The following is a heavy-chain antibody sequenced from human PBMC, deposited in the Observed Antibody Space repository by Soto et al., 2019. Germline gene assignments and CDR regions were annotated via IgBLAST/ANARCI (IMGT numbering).Heavy chain of an antibody. J-gene: IGHJ6*02. CDR3: ARHPGIAAAGKTGPSSMDV. D-gene: IGHD6-13*01. CDR2: IDPSDSYT. Sequence: GESLKISCKGSGYSFTSYWISWVRLMPGKGLEWMGRIDPSDSYTNYSPSFQGHVTISADKSITTAYLQWSSLKASDTAMYYCARHPGIAAAGKTGPSSMDVWGQGTTVTVSS. V-gene: IGHV5-10-1*01. CDR1: GYSFTSYW.